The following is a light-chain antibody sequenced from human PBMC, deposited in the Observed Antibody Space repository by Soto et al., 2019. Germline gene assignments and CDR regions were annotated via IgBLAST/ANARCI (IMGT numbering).Light chain of an antibody. CDR3: KNNNRAQSL. CDR1: QGISNY. CDR2: AAS. Sequence: DIQMTQSPSSLSASVGDRVAITCRASQGISNYLAWYQQKPGKVPKLLIYAASTLQSGVPSRFSGSGPGTDSTLTTTGRPPKDVATNTCKNNNRAQSLFGPGTKWDI. V-gene: IGKV1-27*01. J-gene: IGKJ3*01.